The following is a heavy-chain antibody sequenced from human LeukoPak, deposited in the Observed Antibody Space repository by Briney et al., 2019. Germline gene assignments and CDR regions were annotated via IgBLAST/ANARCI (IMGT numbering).Heavy chain of an antibody. Sequence: GGSLRRSCAASGFTFDDYAMHWVRQAPGKGLEWVSGISWNSGSIGYADSVKGRFTISRDNAKNSLYLQMNSLRAEDTALYYCAKDENFWSGYYHAFDIWGQGTMVTVSS. CDR3: AKDENFWSGYYHAFDI. V-gene: IGHV3-9*01. J-gene: IGHJ3*02. D-gene: IGHD3-3*01. CDR2: ISWNSGSI. CDR1: GFTFDDYA.